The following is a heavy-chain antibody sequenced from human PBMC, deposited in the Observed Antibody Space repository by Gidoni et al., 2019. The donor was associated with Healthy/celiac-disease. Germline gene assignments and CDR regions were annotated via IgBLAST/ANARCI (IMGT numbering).Heavy chain of an antibody. V-gene: IGHV3-30-3*01. J-gene: IGHJ4*02. CDR1: GFTSISYA. Sequence: QVQLVESGGGVVQPGRSLRLSCSASGFTSISYAMQWVRQAPGKGLEWVAVISYDGSNKYYADSVKGRFTISRDNSKNTLYLQMNSLRAEDTAVYYCARASSPAVVTVGLDYWGQGTLVTVSS. D-gene: IGHD3-22*01. CDR3: ARASSPAVVTVGLDY. CDR2: ISYDGSNK.